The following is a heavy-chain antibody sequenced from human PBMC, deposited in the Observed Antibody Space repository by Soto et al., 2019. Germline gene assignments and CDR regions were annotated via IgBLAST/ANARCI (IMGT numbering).Heavy chain of an antibody. J-gene: IGHJ4*02. CDR3: ASHMEYYDTVWGGYCRSIAY. D-gene: IGHD3-16*01. Sequence: TDTLSLTCTVSGGSLSNNYWSWIRQPPGKALEWIGYIYYTGSIKYNPSLESRVTLSLDTSKNQISMKLSSVTAADTAVYYCASHMEYYDTVWGGYCRSIAYWGRGTLVPV. CDR2: IYYTGSI. CDR1: GGSLSNNY. V-gene: IGHV4-59*07.